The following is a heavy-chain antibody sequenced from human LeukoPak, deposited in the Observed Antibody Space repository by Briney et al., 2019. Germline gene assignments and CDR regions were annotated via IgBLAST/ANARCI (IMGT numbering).Heavy chain of an antibody. CDR3: ARGDSRPDY. V-gene: IGHV4-34*01. CDR1: GGSISSYY. CDR2: INHSGST. Sequence: SGTLSLTCTVSGGSISSYYWSWIRQPPGKGLEWIGEINHSGSTNYNPSLKSRVTISEDRSKNQFSLKLSSVTAADTAVYYCARGDSRPDYWGQGILVTVSS. J-gene: IGHJ4*02. D-gene: IGHD5-18*01.